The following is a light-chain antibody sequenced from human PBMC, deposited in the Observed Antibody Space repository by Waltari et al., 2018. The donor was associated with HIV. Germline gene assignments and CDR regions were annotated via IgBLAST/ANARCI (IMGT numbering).Light chain of an antibody. CDR1: ESVSSN. Sequence: EIVMTQSPATLSVSPGERATLPCRASESVSSNLAWYQQKPGQAPRLLICGASTRATGNPARFTGSGCGTEFTLTSSSLQSEDFADYYCQEDNNWPTVLLTFGGGTKVEIK. CDR2: GAS. J-gene: IGKJ4*01. V-gene: IGKV3-15*01. CDR3: QEDNNWPTVLLT.